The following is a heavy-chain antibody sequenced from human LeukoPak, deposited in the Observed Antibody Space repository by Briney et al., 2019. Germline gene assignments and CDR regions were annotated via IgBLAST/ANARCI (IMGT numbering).Heavy chain of an antibody. Sequence: ASVKVSCKASGYTFTSYGISWVRQAPGQGLEWVGWISAYNGNTNYAQKLQGRVTMTTDTSTSTAYMELRSLRSDHTAVYYCARTADYYDSSGYAFYFDYWGQGTLVTVSS. CDR1: GYTFTSYG. V-gene: IGHV1-18*01. J-gene: IGHJ4*02. CDR2: ISAYNGNT. CDR3: ARTADYYDSSGYAFYFDY. D-gene: IGHD3-22*01.